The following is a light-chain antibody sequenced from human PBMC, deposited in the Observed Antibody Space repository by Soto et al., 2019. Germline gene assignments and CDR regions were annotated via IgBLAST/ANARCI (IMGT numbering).Light chain of an antibody. CDR2: GPS. CDR1: ESLSPHS. Sequence: IVLTQSPGTLPLYQGERATLSCRASESLSPHSIAWYQQKPGQAPRLLIYGPSGRATGIPDGISGSGSGTDFTLTISVLEPEDFARYYSQQFQSSLRTFGQGTKVDI. CDR3: QQFQSSLRT. V-gene: IGKV3-20*01. J-gene: IGKJ1*01.